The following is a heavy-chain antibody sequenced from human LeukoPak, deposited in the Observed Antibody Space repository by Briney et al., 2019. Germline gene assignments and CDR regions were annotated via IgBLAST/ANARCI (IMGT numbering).Heavy chain of an antibody. J-gene: IGHJ4*02. Sequence: GESLKISCKGSGYSFNSYWIGWVRQMPGRGLEWMGIIYPRDSDTRYSPSFQGQVTISADKSISTAYLQWSSLEDTDTAKYYCARRLSTIAISAANDYWGQGTLVTVSS. CDR1: GYSFNSYW. V-gene: IGHV5-51*01. D-gene: IGHD6-13*01. CDR3: ARRLSTIAISAANDY. CDR2: IYPRDSDT.